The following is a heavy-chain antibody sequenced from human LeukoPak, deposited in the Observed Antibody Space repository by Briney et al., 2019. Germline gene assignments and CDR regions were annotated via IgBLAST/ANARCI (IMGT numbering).Heavy chain of an antibody. V-gene: IGHV1-18*01. D-gene: IGHD3-3*01. Sequence: ASVKASCKASGYTFTSYVISWVGRAAGQGLEWMGWISAYNGNTNYAQKLQGRVTMTTDTSTSTAYMELRSLRSDDTAVYYCARVEVLRFLEWYGRDYWGQGTLVTVSS. CDR1: GYTFTSYV. CDR3: ARVEVLRFLEWYGRDY. J-gene: IGHJ4*02. CDR2: ISAYNGNT.